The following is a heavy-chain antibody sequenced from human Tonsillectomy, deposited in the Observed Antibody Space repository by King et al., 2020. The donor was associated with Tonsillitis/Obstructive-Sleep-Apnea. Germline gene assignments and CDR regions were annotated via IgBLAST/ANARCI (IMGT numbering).Heavy chain of an antibody. D-gene: IGHD2-2*01. J-gene: IGHJ5*02. V-gene: IGHV4-61*01. CDR3: ARVFRQTWDIVLVPAAIGWFDP. CDR2: IYYSGST. Sequence: QLQESGPGLVKPSETLSLTCTVSGGSVSSGMYYWSWIRQPPGKGLEWIGDIYYSGSTNYNPSLQSRVTIPVDTSKNHVSLNLSSVTSADTAVHYCARVFRQTWDIVLVPAAIGWFDPWGQGTLVTVSS. CDR1: GGSVSSGMYY.